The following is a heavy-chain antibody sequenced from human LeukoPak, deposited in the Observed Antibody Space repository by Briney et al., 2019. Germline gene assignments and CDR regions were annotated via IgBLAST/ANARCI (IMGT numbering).Heavy chain of an antibody. V-gene: IGHV1-2*02. D-gene: IGHD3-22*01. CDR2: INPNSGGT. CDR1: GYTFTGYY. Sequence: ASVKASCKASGYTFTGYYMHWVRQAPGQGLEWMGWINPNSGGTNYAQKFQGRVTMTRDTSISTAYMELSRLRSDDTAVYYCATDGGYYDSSGYYYSGYWGQGTLVTVSS. CDR3: ATDGGYYDSSGYYYSGY. J-gene: IGHJ4*02.